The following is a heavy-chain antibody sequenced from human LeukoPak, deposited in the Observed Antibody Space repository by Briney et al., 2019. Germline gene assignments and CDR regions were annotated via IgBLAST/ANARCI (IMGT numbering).Heavy chain of an antibody. Sequence: PGGSLRLSCAASGFTFSSYAMSWVRQAPGKGLEWVSGISGSGDNTYYADSVKGRFTISRDNSKNTLYLQMNSLRAEDTAVYYCAKEFNGYNSPYYFDYWGQGTLVTVSS. V-gene: IGHV3-23*01. CDR3: AKEFNGYNSPYYFDY. J-gene: IGHJ4*02. CDR1: GFTFSSYA. CDR2: ISGSGDNT. D-gene: IGHD5-24*01.